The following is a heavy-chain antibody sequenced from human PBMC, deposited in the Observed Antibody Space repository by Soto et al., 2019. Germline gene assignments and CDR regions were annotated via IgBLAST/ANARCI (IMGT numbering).Heavy chain of an antibody. V-gene: IGHV3-23*01. J-gene: IGHJ1*01. Sequence: EVQLLESGGGLVQPGGSLRLSCAASGFTFSNYAMSWVRQAPGKGLEWVSAISASGGGTYYADPVKGRFTISRDSSTNTLYLQMNSLRAEDTAVYYCAKDPRVGATAAEYFQYWGQGTLVTVSS. CDR2: ISASGGGT. D-gene: IGHD1-26*01. CDR3: AKDPRVGATAAEYFQY. CDR1: GFTFSNYA.